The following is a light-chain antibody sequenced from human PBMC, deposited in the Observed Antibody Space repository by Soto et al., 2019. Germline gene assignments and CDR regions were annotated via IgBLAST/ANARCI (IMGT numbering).Light chain of an antibody. V-gene: IGKV3D-15*01. J-gene: IGKJ4*01. CDR1: QTVSDN. Sequence: EIVMTQSPATLSVSPGERATLSCRASQTVSDNLAWYQQKPGQAPRLLIYGASTRATGIPARFSGSGSGTEFTLTIDTLQSGDFAVYYCQQYNIWPLTFGGGTKVDIK. CDR2: GAS. CDR3: QQYNIWPLT.